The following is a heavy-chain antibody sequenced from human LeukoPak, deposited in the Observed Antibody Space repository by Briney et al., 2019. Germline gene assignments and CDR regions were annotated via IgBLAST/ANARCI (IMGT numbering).Heavy chain of an antibody. J-gene: IGHJ5*02. CDR1: GGSISSSSYY. CDR3: ARTVSWLQGWFDP. Sequence: PSETLSLTCTVSGGSISSSSYYWGWIRQPPGKGLEWIGSIYYSGSTYYNPSLKSRVTISVDTSKNQFSLKLSSVTAADTAVYYCARTVSWLQGWFDPWGQGTLVTVSS. D-gene: IGHD5-24*01. V-gene: IGHV4-39*07. CDR2: IYYSGST.